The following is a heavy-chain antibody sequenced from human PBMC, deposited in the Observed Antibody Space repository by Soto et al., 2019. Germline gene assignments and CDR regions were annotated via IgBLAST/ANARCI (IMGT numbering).Heavy chain of an antibody. J-gene: IGHJ6*02. D-gene: IGHD3-22*01. CDR2: IIPILGIA. Sequence: QVQLVQSGAEVKKPGSSVKVSCKASGGTFSRYTISWVRQAPGQGLEWLGRIIPILGIANYAQKFQGRVTITADKSTSTAYMEMSSLRSEDTAVYYCARDQTMVVLVRDYYYGMDVWGQGTTVTVSS. V-gene: IGHV1-69*08. CDR1: GGTFSRYT. CDR3: ARDQTMVVLVRDYYYGMDV.